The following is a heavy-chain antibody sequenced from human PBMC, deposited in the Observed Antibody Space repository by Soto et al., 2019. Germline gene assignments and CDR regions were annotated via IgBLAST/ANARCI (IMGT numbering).Heavy chain of an antibody. CDR1: GYTFTSYG. D-gene: IGHD1-7*01. CDR3: ASISITGTPLNGMDV. Sequence: ASVKVSCKASGYTFTSYGISWVRQAPGQGLEWKGWISAYNGNTNYAQKLQGRVTMTTDTSTSTAYMELRSLRSDDTALYYCASISITGTPLNGMDVWGKGTTVTVSS. CDR2: ISAYNGNT. J-gene: IGHJ6*04. V-gene: IGHV1-18*01.